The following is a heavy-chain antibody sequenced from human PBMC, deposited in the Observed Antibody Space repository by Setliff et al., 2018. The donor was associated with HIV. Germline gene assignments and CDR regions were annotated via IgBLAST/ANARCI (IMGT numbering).Heavy chain of an antibody. D-gene: IGHD3-16*01. CDR1: GYTFTSSD. J-gene: IGHJ5*02. Sequence: ASVKVSCKASGYTFTSSDLNWVRQATGQGLEWMGWLNPNTGATDSAQTLQGRFTMTRDNSINTAYMDLTRLTSDDTGVYFCARGGRLWGQYGVDLWGQGTQVTVSS. CDR2: LNPNTGAT. V-gene: IGHV1-8*01. CDR3: ARGGRLWGQYGVDL.